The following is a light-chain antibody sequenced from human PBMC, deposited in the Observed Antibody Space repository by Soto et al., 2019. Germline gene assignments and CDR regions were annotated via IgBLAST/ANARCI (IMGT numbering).Light chain of an antibody. CDR3: QRYNNGPPWT. CDR1: QSVSSY. Sequence: EIVMTQSPATLSVSPGERATLSCRASQSVSSYLAWYQQKPGQAPRLLIYGASTRATGIPARFSGSGSGTEFTLTISSLQPEDFAVYYCQRYNNGPPWTFGQGTKVEIK. J-gene: IGKJ1*01. CDR2: GAS. V-gene: IGKV3-15*01.